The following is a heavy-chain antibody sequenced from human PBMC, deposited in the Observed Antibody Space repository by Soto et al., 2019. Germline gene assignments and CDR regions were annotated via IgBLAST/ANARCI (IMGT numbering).Heavy chain of an antibody. J-gene: IGHJ4*02. D-gene: IGHD4-17*01. CDR2: ISYDGSNK. Sequence: PGGSLRLSCAASGFTFSSYGMHWVRQAPGKGLEWVAVISYDGSNKYYADSMKGRFTISRDNSKNTLYLQMNSLRAEDTAVYYCAKDRGALRWSEEHYYFDYWGQGTLVTVSS. CDR1: GFTFSSYG. CDR3: AKDRGALRWSEEHYYFDY. V-gene: IGHV3-30*18.